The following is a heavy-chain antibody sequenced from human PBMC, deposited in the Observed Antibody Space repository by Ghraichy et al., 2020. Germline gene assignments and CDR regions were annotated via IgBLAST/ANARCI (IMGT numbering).Heavy chain of an antibody. J-gene: IGHJ1*01. Sequence: GESLNISCAASGFTFSSYWMSWVRQAPGKGLEWVANIKQDGSEKYYVDSVKGRFTISRDNAKNSLYLQMNSLRAEDTAVYYCARESSWSDFTFQHWGQGTLVTVSS. D-gene: IGHD6-13*01. CDR1: GFTFSSYW. CDR2: IKQDGSEK. CDR3: ARESSWSDFTFQH. V-gene: IGHV3-7*01.